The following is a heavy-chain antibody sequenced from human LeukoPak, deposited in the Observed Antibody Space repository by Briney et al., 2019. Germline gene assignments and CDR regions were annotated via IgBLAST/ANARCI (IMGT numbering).Heavy chain of an antibody. Sequence: RGSLRLSCAASVFTFDDYGMTWVRHAPGKGLVWVSRINIDGSSTSYADSVKGRFTISRDNANNTLYLQMNSLRAEDTAVYYCAREGPDLWFGELLAYYYYYYMDVWGKGTTVTISS. J-gene: IGHJ6*03. V-gene: IGHV3-74*01. D-gene: IGHD3-10*01. CDR1: VFTFDDYG. CDR3: AREGPDLWFGELLAYYYYYYMDV. CDR2: INIDGSST.